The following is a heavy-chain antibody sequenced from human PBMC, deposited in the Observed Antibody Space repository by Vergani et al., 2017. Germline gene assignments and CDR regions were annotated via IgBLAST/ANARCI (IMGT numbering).Heavy chain of an antibody. Sequence: EVQLLESGGGLVQPGGSLRLSCAASGFTFSSYAMSWVRQAPGKGLEWVSVIYSGGSTHDADSVKGRFTISRDNSKNTLYLQMNSLRAEDMAVYYCARYSHTWYDYFDYWGQGTLVTVSS. D-gene: IGHD5-12*01. CDR2: IYSGGST. CDR1: GFTFSSYA. V-gene: IGHV3-23*03. CDR3: ARYSHTWYDYFDY. J-gene: IGHJ4*02.